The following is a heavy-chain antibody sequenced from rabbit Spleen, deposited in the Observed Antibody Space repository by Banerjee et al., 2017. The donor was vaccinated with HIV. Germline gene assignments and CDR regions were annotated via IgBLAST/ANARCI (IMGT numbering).Heavy chain of an antibody. CDR3: ARGSATMTMVITGFYLTL. D-gene: IGHD2-1*01. CDR2: IYPDSSGSS. J-gene: IGHJ4*01. V-gene: IGHV1S40*01. CDR1: GFSFSRSYY. Sequence: EESGGGLVKPGASLTLTCTASGFSFSRSYYMCWVRQAPGKGLECIACIYPDSSGSSYYASWAKGRFTISKTSSTTVTLQMTSLTAADTATYFCARGSATMTMVITGFYLTLWGQGTLVTVS.